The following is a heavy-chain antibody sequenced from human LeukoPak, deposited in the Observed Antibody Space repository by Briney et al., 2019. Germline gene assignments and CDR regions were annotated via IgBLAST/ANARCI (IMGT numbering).Heavy chain of an antibody. CDR3: ARDSGYYSHDH. D-gene: IGHD1-26*01. CDR2: INPNSGGT. J-gene: IGHJ4*02. Sequence: GASVTVSCKASGYTFTGYYIHWVRQAPGQGLEWMGWINPNSGGTNYAQMFQGRVTMTRDMSINTAYMELSRLRSDDTAVYYCARDSGYYSHDHWGQGTLVTVSS. CDR1: GYTFTGYY. V-gene: IGHV1-2*02.